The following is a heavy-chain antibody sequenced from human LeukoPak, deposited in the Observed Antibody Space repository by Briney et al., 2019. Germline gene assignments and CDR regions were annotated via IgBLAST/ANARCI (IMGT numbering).Heavy chain of an antibody. CDR3: AKEVFAAGSGILFWYGRFDP. D-gene: IGHD3-10*01. CDR1: GFTFSSYA. Sequence: GGSLRLSCAASGFTFSSYAMSWVRQAPGKGLEWVSAISGSGGSTYYADSVKGRFTISRDNSKNTLYLQMNSLRAEDTAVYYCAKEVFAAGSGILFWYGRFDPWGQGTLVTVSS. V-gene: IGHV3-23*01. J-gene: IGHJ5*02. CDR2: ISGSGGST.